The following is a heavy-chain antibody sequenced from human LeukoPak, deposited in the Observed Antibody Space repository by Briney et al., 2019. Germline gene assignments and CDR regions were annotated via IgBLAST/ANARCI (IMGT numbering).Heavy chain of an antibody. CDR3: ATLGEYYDTSGYYYN. Sequence: SEALSLTCAVYGGSFSGFYWSWIRQPPGKGLEWIGEINHSGSTYYNPSLKSRVTISVDTSKKQFSLKVTSVTAADTAVYYCATLGEYYDTSGYYYNWGQGTLVTVSS. CDR2: INHSGST. J-gene: IGHJ4*02. D-gene: IGHD3-22*01. V-gene: IGHV4-34*01. CDR1: GGSFSGFY.